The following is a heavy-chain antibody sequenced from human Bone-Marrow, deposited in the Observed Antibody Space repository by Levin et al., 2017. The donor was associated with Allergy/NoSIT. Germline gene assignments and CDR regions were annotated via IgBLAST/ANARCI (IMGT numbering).Heavy chain of an antibody. J-gene: IGHJ4*02. V-gene: IGHV4-59*01. CDR1: GGSMGTYY. CDR3: ARDTARSFDS. Sequence: SQTLSLPCPVSGGSMGTYYYSWIRQPPGKGLEWIGYIYHSVNTNYNPSLKSRVSMSLDTSKNQFSLKLNSVTAADTAVYFCARDTARSFDSWGQGTLVTVSS. CDR2: IYHSVNT.